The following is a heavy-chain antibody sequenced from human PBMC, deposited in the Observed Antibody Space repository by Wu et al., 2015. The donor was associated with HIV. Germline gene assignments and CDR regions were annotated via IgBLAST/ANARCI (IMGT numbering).Heavy chain of an antibody. V-gene: IGHV1-46*03. CDR3: ARGRVVLMVYASYFDY. J-gene: IGHJ4*02. CDR2: INPSGGST. Sequence: QVQLVQSGAEVKKPGASVKVSCKASGYTFTSYYMHWVRQAPGQGLEWMGIINPSGGSTSYAQKFQGRVTMTRDTSTSTVYMELSSLRSEDTAVYYCARGRVVLMVYASYFDYWGQGTLVTVSS. D-gene: IGHD2-8*01. CDR1: GYTFTSYY.